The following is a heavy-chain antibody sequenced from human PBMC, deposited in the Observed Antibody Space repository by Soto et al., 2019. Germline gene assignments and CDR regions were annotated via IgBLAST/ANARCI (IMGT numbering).Heavy chain of an antibody. CDR1: GGSFSGYY. D-gene: IGHD3-10*01. J-gene: IGHJ4*02. V-gene: IGHV4-34*01. Sequence: QVQLQQWGAGLLKPSETLSLTCAVYGGSFSGYYWSWIRQPPGKGLEWIGEINHSGSTNYNPSLKRRVTISVDTSKNQFSLKLSSVTAADTAVYYCARESRGLSRAVRYWGQGTLVTVSS. CDR3: ARESRGLSRAVRY. CDR2: INHSGST.